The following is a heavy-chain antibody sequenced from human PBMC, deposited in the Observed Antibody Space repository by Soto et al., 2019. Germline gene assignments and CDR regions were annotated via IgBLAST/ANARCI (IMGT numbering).Heavy chain of an antibody. Sequence: QVQLVESGGGVVQPGRSLRLSCAASGFTFSSYAMHWVRQAPGKGLECVAVISYDGSNKYYADSVKGRFTISRDNSKNTLYLQMNSLRAEDTAVYYCAREPGRYYDSSGSPRYYYYGMDVWGQGTTVTVSS. CDR2: ISYDGSNK. J-gene: IGHJ6*02. CDR1: GFTFSSYA. CDR3: AREPGRYYDSSGSPRYYYYGMDV. V-gene: IGHV3-30-3*01. D-gene: IGHD3-22*01.